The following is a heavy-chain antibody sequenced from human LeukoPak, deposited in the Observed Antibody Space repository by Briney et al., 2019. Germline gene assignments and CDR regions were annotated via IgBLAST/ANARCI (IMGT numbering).Heavy chain of an antibody. CDR1: GFTFSNYV. CDR2: ISGSGGST. CDR3: ASSYDFWSAYDF. D-gene: IGHD3-3*01. J-gene: IGHJ3*01. V-gene: IGHV3-23*01. Sequence: GGSLRLSCAASGFTFSNYVMTWVRQAPGKGLEWVSGISGSGGSTYYADSVKGRITISRDSSKSTLYLQMNSLRAEDTALYYCASSYDFWSAYDFWGQGTMVTVSP.